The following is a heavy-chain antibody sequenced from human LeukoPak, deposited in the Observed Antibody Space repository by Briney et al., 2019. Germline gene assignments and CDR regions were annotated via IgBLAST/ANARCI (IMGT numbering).Heavy chain of an antibody. D-gene: IGHD4-17*01. CDR1: GFTFSSYG. J-gene: IGHJ4*02. CDR2: IRYDGSNK. CDR3: ARDRLHYGEYEKTFDY. V-gene: IGHV3-30*02. Sequence: GGSLRLSCAASGFTFSSYGMHWVRQAPGKGLEWVAFIRYDGSNKYYADSVKGRFTISRDNSKNTLYLQMNSLRAEDTAVYYCARDRLHYGEYEKTFDYWGQGTLVTVSS.